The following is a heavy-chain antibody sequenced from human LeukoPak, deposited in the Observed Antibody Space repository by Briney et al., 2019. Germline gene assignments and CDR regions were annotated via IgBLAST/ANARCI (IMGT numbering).Heavy chain of an antibody. V-gene: IGHV3-48*03. D-gene: IGHD6-13*01. CDR2: ISSSGSTI. CDR1: GFTFSSYE. Sequence: GGSLRLSCAASGFTFSSYEMNWVRQAPGKGLEWVSYISSSGSTIYYADSVKGRFSISRDNAENALYLQMNSLRADDTADYYCARSSSSWYDYYFDYLGQGTLVTVSS. CDR3: ARSSSSWYDYYFDY. J-gene: IGHJ4*02.